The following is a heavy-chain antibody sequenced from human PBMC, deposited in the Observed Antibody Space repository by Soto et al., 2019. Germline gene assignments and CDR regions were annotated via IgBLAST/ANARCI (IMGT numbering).Heavy chain of an antibody. J-gene: IGHJ4*02. V-gene: IGHV1-2*04. Sequence: ASVKVSCKASGYTFTGYYMHWVRQAPGQGLEWMGWINPNSGGTNYAQKFQGWVTMTRDTSISTAYMELSRLRSDDTAVYYCARAPGKYDYVWGSLVAGWYFDYWGQGTLVTVSS. CDR1: GYTFTGYY. D-gene: IGHD3-16*01. CDR2: INPNSGGT. CDR3: ARAPGKYDYVWGSLVAGWYFDY.